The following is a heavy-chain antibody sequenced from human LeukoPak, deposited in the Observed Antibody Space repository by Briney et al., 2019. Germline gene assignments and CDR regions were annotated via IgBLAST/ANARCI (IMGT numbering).Heavy chain of an antibody. CDR3: ARDLGYCTNGVCHTRFDY. V-gene: IGHV3-53*01. D-gene: IGHD2-8*01. CDR2: LYSDGRT. J-gene: IGHJ4*02. Sequence: PGGSLRLSCAASGFTVNSNYMNWVRQAPGKGLEWVSVLYSDGRTYYADSVKGRFIISRDTSKNTLYLQVNSLRAKDTAVYYCARDLGYCTNGVCHTRFDYWGQGTLVAVSS. CDR1: GFTVNSNY.